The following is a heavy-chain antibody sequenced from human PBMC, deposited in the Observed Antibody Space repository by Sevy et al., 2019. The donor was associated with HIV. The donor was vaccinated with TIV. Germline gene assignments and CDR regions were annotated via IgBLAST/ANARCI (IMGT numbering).Heavy chain of an antibody. J-gene: IGHJ6*02. CDR1: GYKFSDYW. CDR3: ARGARGTLPSYYYYGLNI. Sequence: GESLKISCQSSGYKFSDYWIAWVRQMPGKGLEWMGIIYPGDSDTRYSPSLQGQVTISVDKSFSTAYLEWSSLKASDTAIYYCARGARGTLPSYYYYGLNIWGQGTTVTVSS. V-gene: IGHV5-51*01. D-gene: IGHD3-16*01. CDR2: IYPGDSDT.